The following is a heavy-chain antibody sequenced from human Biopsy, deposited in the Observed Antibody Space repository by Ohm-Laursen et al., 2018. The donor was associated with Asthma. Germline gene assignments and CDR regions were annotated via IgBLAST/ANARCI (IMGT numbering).Heavy chain of an antibody. CDR3: AKQLGIGLSYFVS. D-gene: IGHD3-16*02. J-gene: IGHJ4*02. CDR1: EFSVSSSY. Sequence: SLRLSCAASEFSVSSSYMSWVRQAPGKGLEWVSVIYNDGRAYYADSVKGRFTISRDNSKNTLYLHMTRLMADDTAVYYCAKQLGIGLSYFVSWGQGTLVTVSS. V-gene: IGHV3-66*04. CDR2: IYNDGRA.